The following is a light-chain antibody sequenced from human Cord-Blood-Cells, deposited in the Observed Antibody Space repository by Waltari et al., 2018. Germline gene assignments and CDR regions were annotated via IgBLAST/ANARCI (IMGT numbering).Light chain of an antibody. CDR1: SSDVGGYTY. J-gene: IGLJ1*01. CDR2: EVS. V-gene: IGLV2-14*01. Sequence: QSALTQPASVSGSPGQSITISCTGTSSDVGGYTYVSWYQQHPDKAPKLMIYEVSNRPSGVSNRFSGSKSGNTASLTISELQAEDEADYYCSSYTSSSTLVFGTGTKVTVL. CDR3: SSYTSSSTLV.